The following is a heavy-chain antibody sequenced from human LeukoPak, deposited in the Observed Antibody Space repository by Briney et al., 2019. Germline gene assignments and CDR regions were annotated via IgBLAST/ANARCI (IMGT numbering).Heavy chain of an antibody. V-gene: IGHV7-4-1*02. CDR2: INTNTGKP. D-gene: IGHD2-15*01. CDR3: VTRCSVSHYYYLNV. Sequence: GAPVKVSYKASGYTFTSYGIIWVGQVPGQGLEWMGWINTNTGKPTFAQGFTGRVVFSLDTSLRTAYLLIKRLPTADTAVYFSVTRCSVSHYYYLNVWGKGTTFTV. J-gene: IGHJ6*03. CDR1: GYTFTSYG.